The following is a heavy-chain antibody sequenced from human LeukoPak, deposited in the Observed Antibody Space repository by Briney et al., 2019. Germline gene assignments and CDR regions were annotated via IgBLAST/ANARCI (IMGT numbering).Heavy chain of an antibody. J-gene: IGHJ6*03. CDR1: GYTFTGYY. Sequence: ASVKVSCKASGYTFTGYYMHWVRQAPGQGLEWMGWINPNSGDTNYAQKFQGGVTMTRDTSISTAYMELSRLRSDDTAVYYCARGVTGIYYYYMDVWGKGTTVIVSS. CDR2: INPNSGDT. D-gene: IGHD3-10*01. V-gene: IGHV1-2*02. CDR3: ARGVTGIYYYYMDV.